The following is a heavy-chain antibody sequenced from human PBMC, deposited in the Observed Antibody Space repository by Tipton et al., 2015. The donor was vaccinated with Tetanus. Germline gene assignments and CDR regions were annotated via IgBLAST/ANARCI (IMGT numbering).Heavy chain of an antibody. CDR1: GFTFSSYW. D-gene: IGHD2-21*02. J-gene: IGHJ4*02. Sequence: SGFTFSSYWMHWVRQAPGKGLVWVSRINSDGTSTSYADSVKGRFTISRDNAENSLYLEMTNLTAEDTAIYYCARKGTAIPIDYWGQGTLVTVSS. V-gene: IGHV3-74*01. CDR3: ARKGTAIPIDY. CDR2: INSDGTST.